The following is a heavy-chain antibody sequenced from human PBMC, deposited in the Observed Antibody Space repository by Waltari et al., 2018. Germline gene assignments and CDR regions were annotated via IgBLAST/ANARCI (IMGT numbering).Heavy chain of an antibody. J-gene: IGHJ3*02. CDR1: GYTFTGYH. V-gene: IGHV1-2*02. CDR3: ARDPAGTRSDGAFDI. Sequence: QVQLVQSGAEVKKPGASVKVSCKASGYTFTGYHMYWVRQAPGQGLEWMGWINPKSGGTNSAQKFQGRVTMTRDTSISTAYMELSRLRSDDTAVYYCARDPAGTRSDGAFDIWGQGTMVTVSS. CDR2: INPKSGGT. D-gene: IGHD1-7*01.